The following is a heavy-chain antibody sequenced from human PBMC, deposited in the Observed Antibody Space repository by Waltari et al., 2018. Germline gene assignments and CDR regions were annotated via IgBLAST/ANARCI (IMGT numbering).Heavy chain of an antibody. CDR2: IWFEGSKK. V-gene: IGHV3-33*01. D-gene: IGHD4-17*01. CDR3: ATDYSYGSFDY. J-gene: IGHJ4*02. Sequence: QVQLVESGGGVVQPGRSLRLSCAASGFTFSSRNMHWVRQAPGKGLEWVALIWFEGSKKYHADAVKGRFSISRDDSKNTLYLQMNSLRADDTAVYYCATDYSYGSFDYWGQGTQVTVSS. CDR1: GFTFSSRN.